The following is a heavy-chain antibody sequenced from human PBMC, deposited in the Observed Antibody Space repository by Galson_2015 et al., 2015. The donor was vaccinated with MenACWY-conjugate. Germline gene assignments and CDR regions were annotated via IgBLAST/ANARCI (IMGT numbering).Heavy chain of an antibody. Sequence: ETLSLTCSVSGGSIYSSDHWWAWIRQPPGKGLEWIASIHHSETTHYNPSLKSRVSISVDTSKNQFSLIVTSVTAADTAVYYCARGVNLAPMAGYWGQGSLVTVSS. CDR2: IHHSETT. CDR1: GGSIYSSDHW. V-gene: IGHV4-39*07. J-gene: IGHJ4*02. D-gene: IGHD3-10*01. CDR3: ARGVNLAPMAGY.